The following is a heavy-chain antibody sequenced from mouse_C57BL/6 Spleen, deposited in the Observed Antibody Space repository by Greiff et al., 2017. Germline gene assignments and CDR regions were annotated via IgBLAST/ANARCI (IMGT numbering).Heavy chain of an antibody. Sequence: VQLQQPGAELVKPGASVKMSCKASGYTFTSYWITWVKQRPGQGLEWLGDIYPGSGSTNYNEKFKSKATLTVDTSSSTAYMQLSSLTSEDSAVYYCARGNYGNYWYFDVWGTGTTVTVSS. CDR1: GYTFTSYW. CDR2: IYPGSGST. J-gene: IGHJ1*03. CDR3: ARGNYGNYWYFDV. D-gene: IGHD2-1*01. V-gene: IGHV1-55*01.